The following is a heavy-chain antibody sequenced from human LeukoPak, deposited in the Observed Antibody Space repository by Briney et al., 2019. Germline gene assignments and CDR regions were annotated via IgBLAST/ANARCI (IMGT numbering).Heavy chain of an antibody. CDR3: AKSVMITFGGVIGAFDI. J-gene: IGHJ3*02. D-gene: IGHD3-16*02. CDR1: GFTFSSYA. V-gene: IGHV3-23*01. Sequence: GGSLRLSCAASGFTFSSYAMGWVRQAPGKGLEWVSAISGSGGSTYYADSVKGRFTISRDNSKNTLYLQMNSLRAEDTAAYYCAKSVMITFGGVIGAFDIWGQGTMVTVSS. CDR2: ISGSGGST.